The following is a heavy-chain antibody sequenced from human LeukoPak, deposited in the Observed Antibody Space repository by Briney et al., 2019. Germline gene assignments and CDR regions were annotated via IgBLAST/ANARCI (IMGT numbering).Heavy chain of an antibody. CDR2: ISWNSGSI. CDR3: AKDSGIYYYYGMDV. CDR1: GFTFDDYA. Sequence: GGSLRLSCAASGFTFDDYAMHWIRQAPGKGLEWVSGISWNSGSIGYADSVKGRFTISRDNAKNSLYLQMNSLRAEDTALYYCAKDSGIYYYYGMDVWGQGTTVTVSS. D-gene: IGHD3-10*01. V-gene: IGHV3-9*01. J-gene: IGHJ6*02.